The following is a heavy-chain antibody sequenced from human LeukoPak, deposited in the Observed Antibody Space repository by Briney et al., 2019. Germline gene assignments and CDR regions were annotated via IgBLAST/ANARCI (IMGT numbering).Heavy chain of an antibody. CDR1: GGSPSSDY. D-gene: IGHD3-10*01. V-gene: IGHV4-59*01. J-gene: IGHJ5*02. Sequence: TLSLTRTLSGGSPSSDYWGWIRPPPGKRLERVGDIYYSGSTNYKPSLKSRVTISVDTSKNQFSLKLSSVTAADTAVYYCARGGYYGSGNDFRFDPWGQGTLVTVSS. CDR2: IYYSGST. CDR3: ARGGYYGSGNDFRFDP.